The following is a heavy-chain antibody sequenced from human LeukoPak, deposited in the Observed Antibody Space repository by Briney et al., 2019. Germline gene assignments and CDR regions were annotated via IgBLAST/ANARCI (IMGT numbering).Heavy chain of an antibody. D-gene: IGHD5-24*01. CDR1: GYTFTSCD. Sequence: ASVKVSCKASGYTFTSCDINWVRQATGQGLEWMGWMNPNSGNTGYAQKFQGGVTMTRNTSISTAYMELSSLRSEDTAVYYCARVGVEMATTLDYWGQGTLVTVSS. J-gene: IGHJ4*02. V-gene: IGHV1-8*01. CDR2: MNPNSGNT. CDR3: ARVGVEMATTLDY.